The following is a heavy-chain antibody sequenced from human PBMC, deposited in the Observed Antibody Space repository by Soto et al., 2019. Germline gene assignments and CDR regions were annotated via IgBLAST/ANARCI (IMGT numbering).Heavy chain of an antibody. CDR1: GYAFTGCY. Sequence: GASVKVSCKSSGYAFTGCYIHWVRQAPGQGLEWMGWINPNSGDTNYAQKFQGRVTMTRDTSFSTAYMELSSLRSDDTAVYYCATRYSYVHFWGQGTVGTVSS. D-gene: IGHD5-18*01. J-gene: IGHJ4*02. CDR3: ATRYSYVHF. V-gene: IGHV1-2*02. CDR2: INPNSGDT.